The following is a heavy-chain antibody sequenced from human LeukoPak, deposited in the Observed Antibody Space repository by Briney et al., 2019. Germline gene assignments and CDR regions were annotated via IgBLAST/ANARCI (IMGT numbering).Heavy chain of an antibody. D-gene: IGHD3-3*01. CDR2: IYHSGST. CDR1: SYSITIGYY. Sequence: SETLSLTCTVSSYSITIGYYWGCIRQPPGKGREWIWSIYHSGSTYYNPSRKSRVTISVDTSKNHFSLRLSSVTPADTAVYYCARGAPYYDFWSGYYVLYYMAVWGKG. V-gene: IGHV4-38-2*02. CDR3: ARGAPYYDFWSGYYVLYYMAV. J-gene: IGHJ6*03.